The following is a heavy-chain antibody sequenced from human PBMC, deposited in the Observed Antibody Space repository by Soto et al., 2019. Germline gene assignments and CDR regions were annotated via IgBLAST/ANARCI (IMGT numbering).Heavy chain of an antibody. J-gene: IGHJ4*02. CDR2: IWYDGSNT. D-gene: IGHD3-3*01. V-gene: IGHV3-33*01. CDR3: ARFSDWLLLDY. CDR1: GFTFSSHG. Sequence: HVELVESGGGVVQPGRSLRLSCVASGFTFSSHGMHWVRQAPGKGLEWVAFIWYDGSNTHYVDSVKGRFTISRDNSKNTLSLQMNSLRAEDTAVYYCARFSDWLLLDYWGQGTLVTVSS.